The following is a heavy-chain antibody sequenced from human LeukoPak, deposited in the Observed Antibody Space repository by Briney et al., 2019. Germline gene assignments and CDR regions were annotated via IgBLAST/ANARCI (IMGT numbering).Heavy chain of an antibody. Sequence: GGSLRLSCAASGFTFSSYAMSWVRQAPGKGLVWVSPISGGGSSTYYADSVKGRFTISRDNSKNTLYLQMNSLRAEDTAVYYCARVAAAGIYYYYYMDVWGKGTTVTVSS. CDR2: ISGGGSST. CDR1: GFTFSSYA. J-gene: IGHJ6*03. CDR3: ARVAAAGIYYYYYMDV. V-gene: IGHV3-23*01. D-gene: IGHD6-13*01.